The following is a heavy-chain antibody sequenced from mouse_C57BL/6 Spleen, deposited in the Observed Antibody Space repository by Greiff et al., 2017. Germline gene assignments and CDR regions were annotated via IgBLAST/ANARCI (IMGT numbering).Heavy chain of an antibody. Sequence: VQLQQPGAELVRPGSSVKLSCKASGYTFTSYWMDWVKQRPGQGLEWIGNIYPSDSETHYNQKFKDKATLTVDKSSSTAYMQLSSLTSEDSAVYYCARTIYYYGRSYYAMDYWGQGTSVTVSS. D-gene: IGHD1-1*01. CDR3: ARTIYYYGRSYYAMDY. CDR2: IYPSDSET. J-gene: IGHJ4*01. CDR1: GYTFTSYW. V-gene: IGHV1-61*01.